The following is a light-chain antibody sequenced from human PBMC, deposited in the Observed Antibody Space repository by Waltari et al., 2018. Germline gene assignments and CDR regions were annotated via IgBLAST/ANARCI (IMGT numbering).Light chain of an antibody. CDR1: TSDVWNYYL. CDR2: EVI. CDR3: CSYAGRGTYV. V-gene: IGLV2-23*02. J-gene: IGLJ1*01. Sequence: QSALTQPASVSGPPGQSITTSCPGPTSDVWNYYLVSWYQQHPGKAPKLLICEVIKRPSGVSSRFSGSKSGNTASLTISGLQAEDEADYYCCSYAGRGTYVFGSGTKVTVL.